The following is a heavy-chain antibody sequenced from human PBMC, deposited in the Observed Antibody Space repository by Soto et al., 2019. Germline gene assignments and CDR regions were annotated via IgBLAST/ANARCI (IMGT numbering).Heavy chain of an antibody. J-gene: IGHJ6*03. CDR2: INHSGST. CDR3: ARGAGITMVRGVIREGGYYMDV. CDR1: GGSFSGYY. Sequence: QVQLQQWGAGLLKPSETLSLTCAVYGGSFSGYYWSWIRQPPGKGLEWIGEINHSGSTNYNPSLKSRVTISVDTSKNLFSLKLTSVTAADTAVYYCARGAGITMVRGVIREGGYYMDVWGKGTTITVSS. V-gene: IGHV4-34*01. D-gene: IGHD3-10*01.